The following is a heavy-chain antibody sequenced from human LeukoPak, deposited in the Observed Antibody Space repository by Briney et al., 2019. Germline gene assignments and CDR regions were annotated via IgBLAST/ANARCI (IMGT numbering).Heavy chain of an antibody. D-gene: IGHD3-3*01. J-gene: IGHJ4*02. Sequence: PSQTLSLTCAVSGGSISSGGYSWSWIRQPPGKGLEWIGYIYHSGSTYYNPSLKSRVTISVERSKNQFSLKLSSVTAADTAVYYFASRSSIWSGYQDTLYYFDSWGQGTLVTVSS. V-gene: IGHV4-30-2*01. CDR2: IYHSGST. CDR3: ASRSSIWSGYQDTLYYFDS. CDR1: GGSISSGGYS.